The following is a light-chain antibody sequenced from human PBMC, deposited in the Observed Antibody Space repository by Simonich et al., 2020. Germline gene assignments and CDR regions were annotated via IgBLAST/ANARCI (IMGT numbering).Light chain of an antibody. J-gene: IGKJ3*01. V-gene: IGKV3-20*01. CDR3: QQYGSSPFT. CDR1: QSVSSN. Sequence: EIVITQSPATLSLSPGERATLPCRASQSVSSNLAWYQQKPGQAPRLLIYGASSSATCIPDRFSGSGSGTDFTLTISRLEPEDFAVYYCQQYGSSPFTFGPGTKVDIK. CDR2: GAS.